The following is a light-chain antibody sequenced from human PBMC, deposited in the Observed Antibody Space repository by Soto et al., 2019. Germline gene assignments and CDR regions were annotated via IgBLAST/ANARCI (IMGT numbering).Light chain of an antibody. Sequence: QSLLTQPPSASGSPGQSVAISCTGTSSDVGGYNYVSWYQQHPGKAPKLMIYEVNKRPSGVPDRFSGSKSGNTASLTVSGLQAEDEADYYCSSYAGSRHVFGTGTKVTVL. CDR1: SSDVGGYNY. CDR3: SSYAGSRHV. V-gene: IGLV2-8*01. J-gene: IGLJ1*01. CDR2: EVN.